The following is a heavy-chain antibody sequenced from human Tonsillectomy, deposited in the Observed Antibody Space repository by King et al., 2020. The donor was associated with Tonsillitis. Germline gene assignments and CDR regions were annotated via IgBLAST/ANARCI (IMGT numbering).Heavy chain of an antibody. D-gene: IGHD5-18*01. J-gene: IGHJ5*02. Sequence: VQLVESGGGLVKPGGSLRLSCAASGFTFSSYSMNWVRQAPGKGLEWGSSISCSTSYIYYADSVKGRFTISGDNAKNSLYLQMNSLRAEDTAIYYCARDRKSGYSYGWFDPWGQGTLVTVSS. V-gene: IGHV3-21*06. CDR1: GFTFSSYS. CDR3: ARDRKSGYSYGWFDP. CDR2: ISCSTSYI.